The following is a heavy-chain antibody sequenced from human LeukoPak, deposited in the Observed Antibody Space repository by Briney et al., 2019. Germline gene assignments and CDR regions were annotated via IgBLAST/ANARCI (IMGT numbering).Heavy chain of an antibody. J-gene: IGHJ5*02. CDR1: GGSVSSGSYY. V-gene: IGHV4-61*01. D-gene: IGHD3-22*01. CDR2: IYYSGST. Sequence: PSETLSLTCTVSGGSVSSGSYYWSRIRQPPGKGLEWIGYIYYSGSTNYNPSLKSRVTISVDTSKNQFSLRLSSVTAADTAVYYCARENYYDSSGSGFDPWGQGTPVTVSS. CDR3: ARENYYDSSGSGFDP.